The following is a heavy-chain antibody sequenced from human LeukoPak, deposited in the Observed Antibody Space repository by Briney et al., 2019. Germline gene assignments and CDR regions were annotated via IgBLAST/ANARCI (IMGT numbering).Heavy chain of an antibody. J-gene: IGHJ4*02. V-gene: IGHV3-7*01. CDR2: INQDGSEI. CDR3: ARGATYDILTGYRGGFDY. Sequence: PGGSLRLSCAVSGFSFSNYWMSWVRQAPGKGLEWVANINQDGSEIYYVDSVKGRFTISRDNAKNSLYLQMNSLTAEDTAVYYCARGATYDILTGYRGGFDYWGQGTLVTVSS. CDR1: GFSFSNYW. D-gene: IGHD3-9*01.